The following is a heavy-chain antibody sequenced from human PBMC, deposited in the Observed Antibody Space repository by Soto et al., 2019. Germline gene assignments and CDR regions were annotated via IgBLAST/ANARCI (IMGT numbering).Heavy chain of an antibody. Sequence: QVQLQQWGAGLLKPSETLSLTCAVYGGSFSGYYWSWIRQPPGKGLGWHGEINHSGRTNYTPSLKSRVDVSVHTSYDHVSLKLSSVTAADTAVYYCAGGLALRRYGYYPPALDNWGQCTIVTVSS. CDR3: AGGLALRRYGYYPPALDN. J-gene: IGHJ3*02. D-gene: IGHD4-17*01. CDR2: INHSGRT. CDR1: GGSFSGYY. V-gene: IGHV4-34*01.